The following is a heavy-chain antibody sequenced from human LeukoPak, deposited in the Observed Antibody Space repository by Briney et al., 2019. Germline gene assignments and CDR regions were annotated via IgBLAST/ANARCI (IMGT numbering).Heavy chain of an antibody. CDR1: GYCFTSYW. CDR2: IYPGDSES. Sequence: GESLQISCKGSGYCFTSYWIGWVRRMPGKGLEWMGIIYPGDSESRYSPSFQGQVTISADKSISTAYLQWSSLKASDTAMYYCARSGVEMATVADGAFDIWGQGTMVTVSS. D-gene: IGHD5-24*01. CDR3: ARSGVEMATVADGAFDI. J-gene: IGHJ3*02. V-gene: IGHV5-51*01.